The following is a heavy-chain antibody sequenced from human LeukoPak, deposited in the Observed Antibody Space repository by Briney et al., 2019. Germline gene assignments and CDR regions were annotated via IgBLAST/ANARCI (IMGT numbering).Heavy chain of an antibody. D-gene: IGHD1-1*01. CDR2: ISGSGDRT. J-gene: IGHJ5*02. CDR1: GFTFSNYG. V-gene: IGHV3-23*01. Sequence: PGGSLRLSCIASGFTFSNYGMSWVRQAPGKGLEWVSIISGSGDRTLHADSVKGRFTISRDNSKNTLYLQMNSLRAEDTAVYYCARDRYGWFDPWGQGTLVTVSS. CDR3: ARDRYGWFDP.